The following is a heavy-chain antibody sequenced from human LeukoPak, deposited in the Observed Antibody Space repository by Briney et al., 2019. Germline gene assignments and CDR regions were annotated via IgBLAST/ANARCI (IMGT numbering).Heavy chain of an antibody. CDR1: GFTVSSNY. J-gene: IGHJ5*02. V-gene: IGHV3-74*01. CDR3: ARDSDDYGDFSGFDP. D-gene: IGHD4-17*01. Sequence: GGSLRLSCAASGFTVSSNYMSWVRQAPGKGLVWVSRINSDGSSTSYADSVKGRFTISRDNAKNTLYLQMNSLRAEDTAVYYCARDSDDYGDFSGFDPWGQGTLVTVSS. CDR2: INSDGSST.